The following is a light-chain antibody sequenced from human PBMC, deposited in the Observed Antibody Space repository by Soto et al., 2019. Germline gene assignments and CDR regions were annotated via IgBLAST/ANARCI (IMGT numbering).Light chain of an antibody. V-gene: IGLV2-14*01. CDR1: SSDVGGYNY. Sequence: QSALTQPASVSGSPGQSITISCTGTSSDVGGYNYVSWYQQHPGKAPKLLVYEVSHRPSGVSNRFSGSKSGNTASLTISGLQAEDEANYYCSSYTNNNTLVFGGGTQLTVL. CDR2: EVS. CDR3: SSYTNNNTLV. J-gene: IGLJ2*01.